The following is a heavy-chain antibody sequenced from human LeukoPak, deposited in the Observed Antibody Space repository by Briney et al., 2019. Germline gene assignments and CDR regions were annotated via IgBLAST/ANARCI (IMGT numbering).Heavy chain of an antibody. CDR3: AGAQYCSSTSCYTGYYGMDV. D-gene: IGHD2-2*02. CDR2: INSDGSST. J-gene: IGHJ6*02. CDR1: GFTFSSYW. V-gene: IGHV3-74*01. Sequence: GGSLRLSCAASGFTFSSYWMHWVRQAPGKGLVWVSRINSDGSSTSYADSVKGQFTISRDNAKNTLYLQMNSLRAEDTAVYYCAGAQYCSSTSCYTGYYGMDVWGQGTTVTVSS.